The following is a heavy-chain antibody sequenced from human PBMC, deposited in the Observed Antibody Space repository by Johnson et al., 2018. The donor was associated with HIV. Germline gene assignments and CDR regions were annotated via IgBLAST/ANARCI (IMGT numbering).Heavy chain of an antibody. CDR3: AKGGIATRFFDI. CDR1: GFSFSSYA. CDR2: MSFDGSNK. V-gene: IGHV3-30*04. J-gene: IGHJ3*02. D-gene: IGHD6-6*01. Sequence: QVQLVESGGGVVQPGRSLRLSCAASGFSFSSYAMHWVRQAPGKGLEWVALMSFDGSNKYYADSVKGRFTISRDNSKNTVYLQMNSLRPEDTAVYYCAKGGIATRFFDIWGQGTMVTVSS.